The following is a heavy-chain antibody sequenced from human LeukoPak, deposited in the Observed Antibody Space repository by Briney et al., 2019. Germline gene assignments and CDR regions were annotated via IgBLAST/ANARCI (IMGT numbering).Heavy chain of an antibody. Sequence: GGSLRLSCAASGFTFSSYSMNWVRQAPGKGLEWVAFIRYDGSNKYYADSVKGRFTISRDNSKNTLYLQMNSLRAEDTAVYYCVRGRFGELLLFDYWGQGTLVTVSS. CDR3: VRGRFGELLLFDY. CDR2: IRYDGSNK. CDR1: GFTFSSYS. J-gene: IGHJ4*02. V-gene: IGHV3-30*02. D-gene: IGHD3-10*01.